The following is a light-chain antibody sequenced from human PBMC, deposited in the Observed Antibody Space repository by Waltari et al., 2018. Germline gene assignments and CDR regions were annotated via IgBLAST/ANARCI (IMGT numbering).Light chain of an antibody. CDR3: SSHTSSSTLV. CDR2: DVS. J-gene: IGLJ2*01. CDR1: SSDVGGHNY. Sequence: QSALTQPASVSGSPGQSIAISCTGTSSDVGGHNYVSWYQQHPGKVPKLMIYDVSNRPSGFSNRFSGAKSGNTASLTISGLQAEDEADYYCSSHTSSSTLVFGGGTKLTVL. V-gene: IGLV2-14*03.